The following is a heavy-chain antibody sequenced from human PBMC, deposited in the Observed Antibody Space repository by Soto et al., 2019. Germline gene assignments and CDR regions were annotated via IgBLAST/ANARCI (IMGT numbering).Heavy chain of an antibody. CDR1: GGTFSSST. J-gene: IGHJ4*02. CDR3: ASNQRGYSYGRLDY. V-gene: IGHV1-69*02. Sequence: GASVKVSCKASGGTFSSSTISWVRQAPGQGLEWMGRIIPILGIANYAQKFQGRVTITADKSTSTAYMELSSLRSEDTAVYYCASNQRGYSYGRLDYWGKGTLVTVSS. CDR2: IIPILGIA. D-gene: IGHD5-18*01.